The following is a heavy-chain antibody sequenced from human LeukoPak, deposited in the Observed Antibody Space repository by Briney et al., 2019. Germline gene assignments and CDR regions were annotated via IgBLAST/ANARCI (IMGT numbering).Heavy chain of an antibody. CDR3: ARDRTYYYGSGSYPFDY. D-gene: IGHD3-10*01. J-gene: IGHJ4*02. Sequence: SVKVSCKASGGTFSSYAISWVRQAPGQGLEWMGGIIPIFGTANYAQKFQGRVTVTADESTSTAYMELSSLRSEDTAVYYCARDRTYYYGSGSYPFDYWGQGTLVTVSS. CDR2: IIPIFGTA. V-gene: IGHV1-69*01. CDR1: GGTFSSYA.